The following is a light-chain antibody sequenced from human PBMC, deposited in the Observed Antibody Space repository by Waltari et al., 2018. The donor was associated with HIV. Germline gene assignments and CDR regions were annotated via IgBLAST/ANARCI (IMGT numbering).Light chain of an antibody. J-gene: IGKJ4*01. V-gene: IGKV1-9*01. CDR1: QGFSSY. CDR2: AAS. Sequence: DIQLTQSPSLLPASVGDNVTITCRASQGFSSYLAWYQQKPEKAPKLLIYAASTLQSEVPSRFSGSGSGTEFTLTISSLQPEDFATYYCQQLNTFPLTFGGWTKVDIK. CDR3: QQLNTFPLT.